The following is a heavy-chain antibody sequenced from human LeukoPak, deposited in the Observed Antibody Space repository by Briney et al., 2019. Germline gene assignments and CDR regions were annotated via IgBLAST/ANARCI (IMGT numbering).Heavy chain of an antibody. CDR3: AKDAMVRGVHDAFDI. CDR2: ISWNSSSI. Sequence: GGSLRLSCAGSGFTFDDYAMHWVRQAPGKGLEWVSGISWNSSSIGYADSVKGRFTISRDNAKNSLYLQMNSLRAEDTALYYCAKDAMVRGVHDAFDIWGQGTMVTVSS. D-gene: IGHD3-10*01. V-gene: IGHV3-9*01. CDR1: GFTFDDYA. J-gene: IGHJ3*02.